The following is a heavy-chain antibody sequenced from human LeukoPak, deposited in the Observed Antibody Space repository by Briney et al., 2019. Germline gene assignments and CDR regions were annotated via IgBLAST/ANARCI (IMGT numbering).Heavy chain of an antibody. CDR1: GGSFSGYY. Sequence: PSETLSLTCAVYGGSFSGYYWSWIRQPPGKGLEWIGEINHSGSTNYNPSLKSRVTISVDTSKNQFSLKLSSVTAADTAVYYCARASTFWSLRGAFDIWGQGTMVTVSS. V-gene: IGHV4-34*01. J-gene: IGHJ3*02. D-gene: IGHD1-1*01. CDR2: INHSGST. CDR3: ARASTFWSLRGAFDI.